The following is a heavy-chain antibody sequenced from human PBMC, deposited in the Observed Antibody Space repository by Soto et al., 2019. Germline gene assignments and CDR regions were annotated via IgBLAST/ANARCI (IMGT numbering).Heavy chain of an antibody. J-gene: IGHJ3*02. Sequence: EVQLVESGGGLVQPGGSLRLSCAAAGFTFSSYWMIWVRQAPGRGLEWMGNIKQDGTEKDYVDSVKGRFTISRDNASNSVFLQMDSLRADDAVVYYGATILNRAVETWGQGTMVTVSS. D-gene: IGHD3-3*01. CDR3: ATILNRAVET. CDR1: GFTFSSYW. CDR2: IKQDGTEK. V-gene: IGHV3-7*01.